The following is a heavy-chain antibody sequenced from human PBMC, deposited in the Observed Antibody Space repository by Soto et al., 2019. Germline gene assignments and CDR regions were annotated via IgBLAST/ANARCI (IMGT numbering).Heavy chain of an antibody. Sequence: SETLSLTCSVSGGSVSNKTYYWSWIRQPPGKRLEWIGYVYYSGTTNYNPSLNSRVTISVDLSKNRFSLRLSSVTTADTALYYCARSTAVPNTLRSRYFFDYWGQGTLVTVSS. V-gene: IGHV4-61*01. CDR3: ARSTAVPNTLRSRYFFDY. CDR1: GGSVSNKTYY. D-gene: IGHD4-17*01. J-gene: IGHJ4*02. CDR2: VYYSGTT.